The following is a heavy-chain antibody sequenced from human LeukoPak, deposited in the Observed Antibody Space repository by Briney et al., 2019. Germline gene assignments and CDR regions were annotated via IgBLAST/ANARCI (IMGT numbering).Heavy chain of an antibody. J-gene: IGHJ4*02. V-gene: IGHV3-33*01. CDR1: GFTFSNYG. CDR2: IWYDGANK. CDR3: ASNSGYDSAY. D-gene: IGHD5-12*01. Sequence: GGSLRLSCAASGFTFSNYGMHWVRQAPGKGLEWVAHIWYDGANKYYADPVKGRFTISRDNSKNTLYLQMDSLRAEDTAVYYCASNSGYDSAYWGQGTLVTVSS.